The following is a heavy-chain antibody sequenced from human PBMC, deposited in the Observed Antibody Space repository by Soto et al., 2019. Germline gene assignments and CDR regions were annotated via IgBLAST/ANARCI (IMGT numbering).Heavy chain of an antibody. D-gene: IGHD3-3*01. CDR1: GGSISSYY. Sequence: SETLSLTCTVSGGSISSYYWSWIRQPPGKGLEWIGYIYYSGSTNYNPSLKSRVTISVDTSKNQFSLKLSSVTAADTAVYYCARTVHDSYYYYYYGMDVWGQGTTVTVSS. J-gene: IGHJ6*02. CDR2: IYYSGST. CDR3: ARTVHDSYYYYYYGMDV. V-gene: IGHV4-59*01.